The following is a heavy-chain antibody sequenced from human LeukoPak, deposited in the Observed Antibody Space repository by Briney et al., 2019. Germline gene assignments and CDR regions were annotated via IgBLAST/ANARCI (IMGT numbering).Heavy chain of an antibody. V-gene: IGHV1-69*06. CDR3: ARDRGDGYYYYYMDV. J-gene: IGHJ6*03. Sequence: GASVKVSCKASGYTFTSYGISWVRQAPGQGLEWMGGIIPIFGTANYAQKFQGRVTITADKSTSTAYMELSSLRSEDTAVYYCARDRGDGYYYYYMDVWGKGTTVTVSS. CDR1: GYTFTSYG. CDR2: IIPIFGTA. D-gene: IGHD3-10*01.